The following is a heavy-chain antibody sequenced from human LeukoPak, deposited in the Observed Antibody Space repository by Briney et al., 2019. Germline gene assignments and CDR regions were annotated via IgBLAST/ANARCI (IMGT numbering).Heavy chain of an antibody. CDR2: IYTSEST. V-gene: IGHV4-61*02. D-gene: IGHD6-19*01. CDR1: GDSISSGSYY. Sequence: SETLSLTCTVSGDSISSGSYYWSWIRQPAGKGLEWIGRIYTSESTNYNPSLKSRATISADTSKNQFSLKLSSVTAADTAVYYCAGSRTVAGTIYWGQGTLVTVSS. J-gene: IGHJ4*02. CDR3: AGSRTVAGTIY.